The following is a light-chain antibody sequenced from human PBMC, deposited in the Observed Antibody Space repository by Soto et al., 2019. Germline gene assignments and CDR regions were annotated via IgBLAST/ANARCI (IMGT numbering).Light chain of an antibody. CDR3: ATWDSSLSAVV. Sequence: QSALTQPRSVSGSPGQSVTISCTGTSSDVGGYNYVSWYQQHPGKAPKLMIYDVNKWPSGVPDRFSGSKSGNTASLTISGLQAEDEADYYCATWDSSLSAVVVGGGTKLTVL. CDR1: SSDVGGYNY. V-gene: IGLV2-11*01. J-gene: IGLJ2*01. CDR2: DVN.